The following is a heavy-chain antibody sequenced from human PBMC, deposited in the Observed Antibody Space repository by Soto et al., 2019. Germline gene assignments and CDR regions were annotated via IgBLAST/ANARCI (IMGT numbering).Heavy chain of an antibody. V-gene: IGHV1-69*01. J-gene: IGHJ6*04. CDR3: GRGDYGRYYYYGMDV. CDR1: GGTFSSYA. Sequence: QVQLVQSGAEVKKPGSSVKVSCKASGGTFSSYAISWVRQAPGHGLEWMGGIIPIFGTANYAQKFQGRVTITADEYTSTAYMELSSLRSEHTAVYYCGRGDYGRYYYYGMDVWGKGTTVTVSS. CDR2: IIPIFGTA. D-gene: IGHD4-17*01.